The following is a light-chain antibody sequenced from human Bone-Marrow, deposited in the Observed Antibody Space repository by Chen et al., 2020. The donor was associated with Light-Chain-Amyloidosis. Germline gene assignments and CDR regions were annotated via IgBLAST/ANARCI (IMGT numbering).Light chain of an antibody. J-gene: IGKJ4*01. CDR1: QGIRTY. Sequence: DIQTTQSPSSLAASIGDRVTITSRASQGIRTYLAWVQQMPGKAPKSLIYDASRLHSGVPSKFSGSGAGTDFNLTISSLQPEDFAAYYCQQYNSHPLTFGGGTKVEIK. CDR3: QQYNSHPLT. V-gene: IGKV1-16*02. CDR2: DAS.